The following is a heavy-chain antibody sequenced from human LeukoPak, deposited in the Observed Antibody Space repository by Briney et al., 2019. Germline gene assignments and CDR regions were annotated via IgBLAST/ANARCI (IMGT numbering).Heavy chain of an antibody. J-gene: IGHJ5*02. CDR3: ASWGSYGSWFDP. CDR2: IYYSGST. D-gene: IGHD3-16*01. CDR1: GGSISSGDYY. Sequence: PSQTLSLTCTVSGGSISSGDYYWSWIRQPPGKGLEWIGYIYYSGSTYYNPSLKSRVTISVDRSKNQFSLKLSSVTAADTAVYYCASWGSYGSWFDPWGQGTLVTVSS. V-gene: IGHV4-30-4*01.